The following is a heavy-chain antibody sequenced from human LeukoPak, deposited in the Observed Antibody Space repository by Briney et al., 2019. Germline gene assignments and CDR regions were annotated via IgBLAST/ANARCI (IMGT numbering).Heavy chain of an antibody. Sequence: ASVKVSCKASGGTFSSYAISWVRQAPGQGLEWMGGIIPIFGIANYAQKFQGRVTITADESTSTAYMELSSLRSEDTAVYYCARGRAMVRGVIRSAFDYWGQGTLVTVSS. CDR3: ARGRAMVRGVIRSAFDY. J-gene: IGHJ4*02. V-gene: IGHV1-69*13. CDR2: IIPIFGIA. CDR1: GGTFSSYA. D-gene: IGHD3-10*01.